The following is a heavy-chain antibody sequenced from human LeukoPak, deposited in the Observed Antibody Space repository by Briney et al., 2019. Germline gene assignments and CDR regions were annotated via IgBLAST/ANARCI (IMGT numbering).Heavy chain of an antibody. Sequence: ASVKVSCKASRYTFTGYYMDWVRQAPGQGLEWMGWSNPNSGGTNYAQKFQGRVTMTRDTSLSTAYMELSRLGSDDTAVYYCARGYSYGYDYYYYHMDVWGKGTTVTVSS. D-gene: IGHD5-18*01. CDR1: RYTFTGYY. V-gene: IGHV1-2*02. CDR3: ARGYSYGYDYYYYHMDV. CDR2: SNPNSGGT. J-gene: IGHJ6*03.